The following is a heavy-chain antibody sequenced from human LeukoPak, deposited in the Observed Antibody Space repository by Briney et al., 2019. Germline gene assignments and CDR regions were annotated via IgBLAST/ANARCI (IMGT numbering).Heavy chain of an antibody. D-gene: IGHD2-2*01. CDR2: TYYRSKWYN. CDR1: GDSVSSNSAA. CDR3: ARDVVVVPAAINFGYYYYGVDV. Sequence: SQTLSLTCAISGDSVSSNSAAWNWIRQSPSRGLEWLGRTYYRSKWYNDYAVSVKSRITINPDTSKNQFSLQLNSVTPEDTAVYYCARDVVVVPAAINFGYYYYGVDVWGQGTTVTVSS. J-gene: IGHJ6*02. V-gene: IGHV6-1*01.